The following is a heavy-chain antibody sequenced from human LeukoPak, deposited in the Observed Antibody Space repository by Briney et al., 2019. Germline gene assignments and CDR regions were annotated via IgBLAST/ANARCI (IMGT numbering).Heavy chain of an antibody. V-gene: IGHV3-23*01. CDR1: GITFSSYA. Sequence: GGSLRLSCAASGITFSSYAMSWVRQAPGKGLEWVSAISGSGGSTYYADSVKGRFTISRDNSKNTLYLQMNRLRAEDTAIYYCAKDVGLIIVGALYWGQRTLVTVSS. D-gene: IGHD1-26*01. J-gene: IGHJ4*02. CDR3: AKDVGLIIVGALY. CDR2: ISGSGGST.